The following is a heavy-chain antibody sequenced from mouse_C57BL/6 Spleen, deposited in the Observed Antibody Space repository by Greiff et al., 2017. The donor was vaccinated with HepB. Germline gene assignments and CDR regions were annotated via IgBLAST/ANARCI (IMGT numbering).Heavy chain of an antibody. V-gene: IGHV5-12*01. CDR3: AIYPGAMDY. Sequence: EVKLMESGGGLVQPGGSLKLSCAASGFTFSDYYMYWVRQTPEKRLEWVAYISNGGGSTYYPDTVKGRFTISRDNAKNTLYLQMSRLKSEDTAMYYCAIYPGAMDYWGQGTSVTVSS. D-gene: IGHD2-1*01. CDR1: GFTFSDYY. J-gene: IGHJ4*01. CDR2: ISNGGGST.